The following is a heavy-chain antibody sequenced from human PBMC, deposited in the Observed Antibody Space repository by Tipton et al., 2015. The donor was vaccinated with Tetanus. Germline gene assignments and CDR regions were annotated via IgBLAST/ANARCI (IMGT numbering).Heavy chain of an antibody. D-gene: IGHD2-21*02. CDR1: GFTFSAYW. CDR2: INEGDSER. Sequence: SLRLSCAASGFTFSAYWMSWVRQAPGKGLEWVANINEGDSERYYVDSVKGRFTISRDNAKNSLYLQMDSLRGEDTAVYYCVRDSGAYCGGDCYTGLDYWGQGTLVTVSS. J-gene: IGHJ4*02. V-gene: IGHV3-7*01. CDR3: VRDSGAYCGGDCYTGLDY.